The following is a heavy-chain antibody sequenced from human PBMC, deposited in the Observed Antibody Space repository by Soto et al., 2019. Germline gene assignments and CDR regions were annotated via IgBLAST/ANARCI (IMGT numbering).Heavy chain of an antibody. CDR2: ISTSGST. J-gene: IGHJ4*02. D-gene: IGHD2-15*01. CDR1: GGSVSDYY. Sequence: PSETLSLTCTVSGGSVSDYYWTWIRQPAGKGLEWIGRISTSGSTNYSPSLKSRVTLSVDTSKNQFSLKLSSVTAADTAVYYCARIKVGGRDLDYFDSWGLGTLVTVSS. V-gene: IGHV4-4*07. CDR3: ARIKVGGRDLDYFDS.